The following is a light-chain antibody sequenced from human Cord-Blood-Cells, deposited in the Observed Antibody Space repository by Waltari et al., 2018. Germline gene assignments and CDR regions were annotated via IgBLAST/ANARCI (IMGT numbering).Light chain of an antibody. Sequence: DIVLTQSPATLSLSPGERATLSCRASQSVSSYLAWYQQKPGQAPRLLIYDASNTATGIPARFSGSGSGTDFTLTISSLAPEDFAVYYCQQRSNWPITFGQGTRLEIK. J-gene: IGKJ5*01. CDR3: QQRSNWPIT. CDR1: QSVSSY. V-gene: IGKV3-11*01. CDR2: DAS.